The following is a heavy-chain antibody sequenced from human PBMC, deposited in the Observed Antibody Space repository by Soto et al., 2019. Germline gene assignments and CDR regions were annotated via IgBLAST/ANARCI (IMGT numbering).Heavy chain of an antibody. CDR2: IYYSGST. D-gene: IGHD3-10*01. J-gene: IGHJ5*02. Sequence: PSETLSLTCTVSGGAISSSSYYWGWILQPPGKGLEWIGSIYYSGSTYYNPSLKSRVTISVDTSKNQFSLKLTSVTAADTAVYFCARVTGPWGQGTLFTVSS. V-gene: IGHV4-39*07. CDR1: GGAISSSSYY. CDR3: ARVTGP.